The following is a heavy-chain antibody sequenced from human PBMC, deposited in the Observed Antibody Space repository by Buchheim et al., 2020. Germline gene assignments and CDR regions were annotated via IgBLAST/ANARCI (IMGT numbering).Heavy chain of an antibody. CDR3: ARGLSLDLWFGETITGGNWFDP. D-gene: IGHD3-10*01. V-gene: IGHV1-69*02. J-gene: IGHJ5*02. CDR2: IIPILGIA. CDR1: GGTFSSYT. Sequence: QVQLVQSGAEVKKPGSSVKVSCKASGGTFSSYTISWVRQAPGQGLEWMGRIIPILGIANYAQKFQGRVTITADKSTSTAYMELSSLRSEDTAVYYCARGLSLDLWFGETITGGNWFDPWGQGTL.